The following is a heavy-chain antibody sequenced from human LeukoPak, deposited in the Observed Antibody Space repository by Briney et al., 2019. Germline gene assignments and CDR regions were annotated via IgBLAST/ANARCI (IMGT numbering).Heavy chain of an antibody. CDR2: IYYSGST. J-gene: IGHJ5*02. CDR1: GGSISSSTYY. D-gene: IGHD1-26*01. CDR3: AGAIVGATRGFDP. V-gene: IGHV4-39*01. Sequence: SETLSLTCTVSGGSISSSTYYWGWIRQPPGKGLEWIGSIYYSGSTYYNPSLKSRVTISVDTSKNQFSLKLSAVTAADTAVYYCAGAIVGATRGFDPWGQGTLVTVSS.